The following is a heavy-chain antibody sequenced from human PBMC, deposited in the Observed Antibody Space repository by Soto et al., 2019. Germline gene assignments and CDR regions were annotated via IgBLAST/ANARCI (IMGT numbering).Heavy chain of an antibody. CDR2: IYHSGST. D-gene: IGHD2-15*01. CDR1: GYSISSGYY. Sequence: SETLSLTCAVSGYSISSGYYWGWIRQPPGKGLEWIGSIYHSGSTYHNPSLKSRVTISVDTSKNQFSLKLSSVTAADTAVYYCARDLGYPDYWGQGTLVTVSS. J-gene: IGHJ4*02. CDR3: ARDLGYPDY. V-gene: IGHV4-38-2*02.